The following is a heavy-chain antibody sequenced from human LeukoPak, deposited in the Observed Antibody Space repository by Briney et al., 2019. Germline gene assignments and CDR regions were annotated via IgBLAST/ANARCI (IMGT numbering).Heavy chain of an antibody. CDR3: ASSKRYCSSTSCYYGDFDY. CDR2: IYYSGST. J-gene: IGHJ4*02. D-gene: IGHD2-2*01. V-gene: IGHV4-31*03. Sequence: PSETLSLTCTVSGGPISSGGYYWSWIRQHPGKGLEWIGYIYYSGSTYYNPSLKSRVTISVDTSKNQFSLKLSSVTAADTAVYYCASSKRYCSSTSCYYGDFDYWGQGTLVTVSS. CDR1: GGPISSGGYY.